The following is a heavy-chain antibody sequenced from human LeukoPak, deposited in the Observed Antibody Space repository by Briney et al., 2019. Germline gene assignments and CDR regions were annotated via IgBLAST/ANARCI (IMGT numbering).Heavy chain of an antibody. J-gene: IGHJ3*02. CDR3: ARDGVRIADAFDI. Sequence: SVKVCCKASGGTFSSYAISWVRQAPGQGLEWMGRIIPILGIANYAQKFQGRVTITADKSTSTAYMELRSLRSEDTAVYYCARDGVRIADAFDIWGQGTMVTVSS. CDR2: IIPILGIA. CDR1: GGTFSSYA. V-gene: IGHV1-69*04. D-gene: IGHD6-13*01.